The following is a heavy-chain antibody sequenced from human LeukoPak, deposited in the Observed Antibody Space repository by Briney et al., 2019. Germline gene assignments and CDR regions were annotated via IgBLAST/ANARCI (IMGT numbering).Heavy chain of an antibody. CDR1: GYSFTSYW. CDR3: ARLTNYDFWSGYYISN. D-gene: IGHD3-3*01. J-gene: IGHJ4*02. V-gene: IGHV5-51*01. CDR2: IYPGDSDT. Sequence: PGESLKISCKGSGYSFTSYWIGWVRQMPGKGLEWMGIIYPGDSDTRYSPSFQGQVTISADESISTAYLQWSSLKASDTAMYYCARLTNYDFWSGYYISNWGQGTLVTVSS.